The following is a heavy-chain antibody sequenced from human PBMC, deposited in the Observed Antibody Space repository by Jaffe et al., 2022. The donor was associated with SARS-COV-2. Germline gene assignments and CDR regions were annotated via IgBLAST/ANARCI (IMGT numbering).Heavy chain of an antibody. V-gene: IGHV3-9*01. CDR1: GFTFDDYA. J-gene: IGHJ4*02. Sequence: EVQLVESGGGLVQPGRSLRLSCAASGFTFDDYAMHWVRQAPGKGLEWVSGISWNSGSIGYADSVKGRFTISRDNAKNSLYLQMNSLRAEDTALYYCAKDGSGGNDNYYFDYWGQGTLVTVSS. CDR2: ISWNSGSI. CDR3: AKDGSGGNDNYYFDY. D-gene: IGHD6-19*01.